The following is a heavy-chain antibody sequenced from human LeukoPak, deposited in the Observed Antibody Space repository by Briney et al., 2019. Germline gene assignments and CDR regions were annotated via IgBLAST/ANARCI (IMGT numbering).Heavy chain of an antibody. CDR2: INGDGSST. CDR1: GFTFSSDW. Sequence: PGGSLRLSCAASGFTFSSDWMHWVRQVPGEGLVWVSRINGDGSSTAYADSVKGRFTISRDNAKNSLYLQMNSLRAEDTAVYFCASDLRGGYDYWGQGTLVTVSS. D-gene: IGHD5-12*01. CDR3: ASDLRGGYDY. J-gene: IGHJ1*01. V-gene: IGHV3-74*01.